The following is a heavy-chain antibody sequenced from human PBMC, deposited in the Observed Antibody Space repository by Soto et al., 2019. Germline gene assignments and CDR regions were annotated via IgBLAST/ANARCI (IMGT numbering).Heavy chain of an antibody. CDR1: GGSFSGYY. CDR3: ARDLRFLEWLLSYGLDY. J-gene: IGHJ4*02. Sequence: SETLSLTCAVYGGSFSGYYWSWIRQPPGKGLEWIGEINHSGSTNYNPSLKSRVTISVDTSKNQFSLKLSSVTAADTAVYYCARDLRFLEWLLSYGLDYWGQGTLVTVSS. V-gene: IGHV4-34*01. CDR2: INHSGST. D-gene: IGHD3-3*01.